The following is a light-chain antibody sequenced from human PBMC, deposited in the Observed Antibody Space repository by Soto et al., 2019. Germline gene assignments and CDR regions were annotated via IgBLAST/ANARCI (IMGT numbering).Light chain of an antibody. CDR2: LEGSGSY. Sequence: QSVLTQSSSASASLGSSVKLTCTLSSGHSSYIIAWHQQQPGKAPRYLMKLEGSGSYNKGSGVPDRFSGSSSGADRYLTISNLQFEDEADYYCQTWGTGPFVFGTGTKLTVL. CDR3: QTWGTGPFV. CDR1: SGHSSYI. V-gene: IGLV4-60*02. J-gene: IGLJ1*01.